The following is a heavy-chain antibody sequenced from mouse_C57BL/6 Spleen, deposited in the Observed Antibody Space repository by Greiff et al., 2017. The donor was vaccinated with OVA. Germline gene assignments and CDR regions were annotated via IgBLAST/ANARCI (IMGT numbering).Heavy chain of an antibody. CDR1: GFTFSSYA. V-gene: IGHV5-4*01. CDR3: ARDLRLGDY. CDR2: ISDGGSYT. D-gene: IGHD2-12*01. J-gene: IGHJ2*01. Sequence: EVKLMESGGGLVKPGGSLKLSCAASGFTFSSYAMSWVRQTPKKRLEWVATISDGGSYTYYPDNVKGRFTISRDNAKNNLYLQMSHLKSEDTAMYYCARDLRLGDYWGQGTTLTVSS.